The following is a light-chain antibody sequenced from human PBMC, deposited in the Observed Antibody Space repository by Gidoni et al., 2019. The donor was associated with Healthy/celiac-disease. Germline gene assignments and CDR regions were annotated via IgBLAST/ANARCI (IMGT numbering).Light chain of an antibody. CDR2: WAS. V-gene: IGKV4-1*01. J-gene: IGKJ4*01. CDR3: QQYYSTPLT. Sequence: RATINCKSSQSVLYSSNNKNYLAWYQQKPGQPPKLLIYWASTRESGVPDRFSGSGSGTDFTLTISSLQAEDVAVYYCQQYYSTPLTFGGGTKVEIK. CDR1: QSVLYSSNNKNY.